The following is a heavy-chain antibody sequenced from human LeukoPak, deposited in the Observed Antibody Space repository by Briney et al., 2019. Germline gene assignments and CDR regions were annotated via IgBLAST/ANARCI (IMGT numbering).Heavy chain of an antibody. D-gene: IGHD3-22*01. J-gene: IGHJ6*03. CDR2: IYNSGST. Sequence: SETLSLTCTVSGYSISSGYYWGWIRQPPGKGLEWIGSIYNSGSTYYNPSLKSRVTISVDTSKNQFSLKLRSVTAADTAVYYCARDYYDSRGLDYYYMDVWGKGTTVTVSS. CDR3: ARDYYDSRGLDYYYMDV. CDR1: GYSISSGYY. V-gene: IGHV4-38-2*02.